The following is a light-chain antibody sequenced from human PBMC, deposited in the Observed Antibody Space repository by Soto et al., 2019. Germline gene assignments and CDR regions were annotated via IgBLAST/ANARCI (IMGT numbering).Light chain of an antibody. CDR2: DAS. J-gene: IGKJ1*01. Sequence: DIQMTQSPSSLSASVGDRVTITCQARQYISNYLNWYQQKPGKTPKLLSDDASSLESGVPSRFSGSGSGTEFTLTSSSLQTDDFATYYCQQYNSYSWTFGQGTKVDI. CDR1: QYISNY. V-gene: IGKV1-5*01. CDR3: QQYNSYSWT.